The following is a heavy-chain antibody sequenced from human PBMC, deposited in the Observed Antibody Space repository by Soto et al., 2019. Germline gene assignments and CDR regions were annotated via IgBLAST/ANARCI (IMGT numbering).Heavy chain of an antibody. CDR1: GYSFTSYW. V-gene: IGHV5-51*03. J-gene: IGHJ3*02. CDR3: ASPRVYYYGSASDAFDI. D-gene: IGHD3-10*01. CDR2: IYPGDSDT. Sequence: EVQLVQSGAEVKKPGESLKISCKGSGYSFTSYWIGWVRQMPGKGLEWMGIIYPGDSDTRYSPSFQGQVTISADKSISTAHLQWSSLKASDPAMYYCASPRVYYYGSASDAFDIWGQGTMVTVSS.